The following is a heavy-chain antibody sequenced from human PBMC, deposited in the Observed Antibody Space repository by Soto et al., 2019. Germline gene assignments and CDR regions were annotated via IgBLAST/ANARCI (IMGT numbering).Heavy chain of an antibody. Sequence: SETLSLTCSVSGGSISSSSYYWGWIRQPPGKGLEWIGNIYYSGSTYYNPSLKSRVTISVDTSKNQFSLKLSSVTAADTAVYYCAARGWYYYYYMDVWGKGTTVTVSS. V-gene: IGHV4-39*01. D-gene: IGHD2-15*01. CDR2: IYYSGST. CDR1: GGSISSSSYY. J-gene: IGHJ6*03. CDR3: AARGWYYYYYMDV.